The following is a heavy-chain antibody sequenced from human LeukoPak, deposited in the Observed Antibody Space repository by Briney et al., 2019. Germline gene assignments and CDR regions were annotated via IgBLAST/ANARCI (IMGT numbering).Heavy chain of an antibody. D-gene: IGHD6-6*01. CDR1: GFTFSSYG. CDR3: AKDLAWYSSSPDY. Sequence: GRSLSLSCAASGFTFSSYGMHWVRQAPGKGLEWVAVISYDGSNKYYADSVKGRFTISRDNSKNTLYLQMNSLRAEDTAVYYCAKDLAWYSSSPDYWGQGTLVTVSS. J-gene: IGHJ4*02. V-gene: IGHV3-30*18. CDR2: ISYDGSNK.